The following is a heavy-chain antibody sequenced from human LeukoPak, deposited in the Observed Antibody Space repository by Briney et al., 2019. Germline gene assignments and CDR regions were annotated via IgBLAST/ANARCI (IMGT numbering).Heavy chain of an antibody. J-gene: IGHJ4*02. V-gene: IGHV1-69*04. Sequence: GASVKVSCKASGGTFSSYAISWVRQAPGQGLEWMGRIIPILGIANYAQKFQGRVTITADKSTSTAYMELSSLRSEDTAVYYCASLRGYCSGGSCPGWGQGTLVTVSS. CDR1: GGTFSSYA. CDR3: ASLRGYCSGGSCPG. CDR2: IIPILGIA. D-gene: IGHD2-15*01.